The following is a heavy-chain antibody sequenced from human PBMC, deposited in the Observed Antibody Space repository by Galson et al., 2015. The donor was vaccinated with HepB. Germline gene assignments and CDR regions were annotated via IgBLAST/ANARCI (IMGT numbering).Heavy chain of an antibody. CDR2: ISYDGSNK. D-gene: IGHD2-2*01. CDR3: ARDGNVVVPAPWGNYGMDV. Sequence: SLRLSCAASGFTFSSYAMHWVRQAPGKGLEWVAVISYDGSNKYYADSVKGRFTISRDNSKNTLYLQMNSLRAEDTAVYYCARDGNVVVPAPWGNYGMDVWGQGTTVTVSS. CDR1: GFTFSSYA. V-gene: IGHV3-30*04. J-gene: IGHJ6*02.